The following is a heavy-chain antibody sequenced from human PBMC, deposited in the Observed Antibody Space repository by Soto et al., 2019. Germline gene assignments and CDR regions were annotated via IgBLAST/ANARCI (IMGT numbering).Heavy chain of an antibody. V-gene: IGHV5-10-1*01. CDR3: ARDSLELHYYYYGMDV. D-gene: IGHD1-7*01. Sequence: XESLKISCKGSGYSFTSYWISWVRQIPGKGLEWMGRIDPSDSYTNYSPSFQGHVTISADTSTSTAYMELRSLRSDDTAVYYCARDSLELHYYYYGMDVWGQGTTVTVSS. J-gene: IGHJ6*02. CDR1: GYSFTSYW. CDR2: IDPSDSYT.